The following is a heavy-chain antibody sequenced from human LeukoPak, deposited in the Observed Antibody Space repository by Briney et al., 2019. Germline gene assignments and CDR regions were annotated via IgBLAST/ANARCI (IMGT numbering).Heavy chain of an antibody. D-gene: IGHD6-19*01. J-gene: IGHJ5*02. CDR1: GGSIRSYY. CDR3: ARHAAVEGSSGWSPLWWFDP. V-gene: IGHV4-59*08. Sequence: PSETLSLTCTVSGGSIRSYYWSWIRQPPGKGLEWIGYMHHSGSTKHNPYLKSRVTISVDTSKSQFSLKLSSVTAADTAVYYCARHAAVEGSSGWSPLWWFDPWGRGTLVTVSS. CDR2: MHHSGST.